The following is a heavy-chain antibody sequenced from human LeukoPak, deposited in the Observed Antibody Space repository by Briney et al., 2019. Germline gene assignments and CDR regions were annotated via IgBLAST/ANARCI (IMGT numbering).Heavy chain of an antibody. Sequence: PSETLSLTCTVSGGSISSYYWSWIRRPPGKGLEWIGYIYYSGSTNYNPSLKSRVTISVDTSKNQFSLKLSSVTAADTAVYYCARSAYYYGSGSYFSPIFDYWGQGTLVTVSS. CDR2: IYYSGST. D-gene: IGHD3-10*01. J-gene: IGHJ4*02. CDR1: GGSISSYY. V-gene: IGHV4-59*08. CDR3: ARSAYYYGSGSYFSPIFDY.